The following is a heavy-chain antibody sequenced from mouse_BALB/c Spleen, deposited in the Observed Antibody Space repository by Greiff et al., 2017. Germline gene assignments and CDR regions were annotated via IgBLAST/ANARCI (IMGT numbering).Heavy chain of an antibody. CDR3: ARNYNYFDY. Sequence: QVQLQQSGAELVKPGASVKMSCKASGYTFTSYTMNWVKQRPGQGLEWIGYINPSSGYTNYNQKFKDKATLTADKSSSTAYMQLSSLTSEDSAVYYCARNYNYFDYWGQGTTLTVSS. V-gene: IGHV1S26*01. CDR2: INPSSGYT. J-gene: IGHJ2*01. D-gene: IGHD2-1*01. CDR1: GYTFTSYT.